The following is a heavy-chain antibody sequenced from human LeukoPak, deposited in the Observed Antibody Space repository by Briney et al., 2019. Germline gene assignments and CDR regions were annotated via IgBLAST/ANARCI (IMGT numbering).Heavy chain of an antibody. CDR2: SYSSGSR. V-gene: IGHV3-53*01. D-gene: IGHD1-26*01. J-gene: IGHJ4*02. CDR1: GFTLSTDH. Sequence: PGGSLRLSCAASGFTLSTDHMSWVRQAPAKGLEWVAVSYSSGSRHYAESVKGRFTISRDNSKNTLDLQMNSLRVEDTALYYCARVWELSFDHRGQGTLVTVSS. CDR3: ARVWELSFDH.